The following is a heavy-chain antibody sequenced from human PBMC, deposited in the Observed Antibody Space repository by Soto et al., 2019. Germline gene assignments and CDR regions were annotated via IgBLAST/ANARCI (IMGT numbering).Heavy chain of an antibody. CDR1: GFSFSDHY. D-gene: IGHD1-1*01. CDR2: IDYSGSPL. J-gene: IGHJ5*02. Sequence: GGSLRLSCTASGFSFSDHYMSWIRQTPGKGLEWVSYIDYSGSPLYYADSVRGRFTISRDNAKNSLYLQMSDLRVEDTALYYCARDPERTSKSDRCGKGTQLTVSS. CDR3: ARDPERTSKSDR. V-gene: IGHV3-11*01.